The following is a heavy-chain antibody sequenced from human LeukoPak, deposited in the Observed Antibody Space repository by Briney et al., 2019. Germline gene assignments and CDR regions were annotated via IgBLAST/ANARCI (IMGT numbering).Heavy chain of an antibody. CDR1: GFTFSSYG. V-gene: IGHV3-30*18. D-gene: IGHD1-1*01. CDR2: MSYNGQIT. Sequence: GGSLRLSCAASGFTFSSYGMHWVRQAPGKGLEWVAVMSYNGQITYYADSVKGRFTISRDNSQNMLYLQMNSLRVDDTSVYYCAKVQLERRELLPNFDSWGQGTLVTVSS. CDR3: AKVQLERRELLPNFDS. J-gene: IGHJ4*02.